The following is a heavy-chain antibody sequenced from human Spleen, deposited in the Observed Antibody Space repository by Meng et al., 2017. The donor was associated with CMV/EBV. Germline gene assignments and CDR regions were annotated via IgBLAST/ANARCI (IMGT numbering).Heavy chain of an antibody. D-gene: IGHD6-13*01. Sequence: SVKVSCKASGGTFISYAISWVRQAPGQGLEWMGGIIPIFGTANYAQKVQGRVTITTDESTSTAYMELSSLRSEDTAVYYCARVIAAAGTGFDPWGQGTLVTVSS. J-gene: IGHJ5*02. V-gene: IGHV1-69*05. CDR1: GGTFISYA. CDR3: ARVIAAAGTGFDP. CDR2: IIPIFGTA.